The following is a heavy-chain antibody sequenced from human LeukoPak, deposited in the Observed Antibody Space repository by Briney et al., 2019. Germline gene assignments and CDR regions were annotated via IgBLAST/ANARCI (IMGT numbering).Heavy chain of an antibody. CDR2: ISYEGNNK. J-gene: IGHJ4*02. D-gene: IGHD2-2*01. V-gene: IGHV3-30*04. CDR1: VFTFSSYA. CDR3: ARDYEDCSSTSCYVGFDY. Sequence: GGSLRLSCAPSVFTFSSYAMHWVRHAPGKGREWGAVISYEGNNKNYADSVKGRFTISRDNSKNMLYLQMNSLRAEDTAVYYCARDYEDCSSTSCYVGFDYWGQETLVTVSS.